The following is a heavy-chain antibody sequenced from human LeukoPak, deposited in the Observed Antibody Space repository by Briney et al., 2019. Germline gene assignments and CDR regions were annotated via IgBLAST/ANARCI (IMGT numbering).Heavy chain of an antibody. CDR1: GGSISSSSYY. CDR3: ARDGGRFSEPATFDI. D-gene: IGHD3-3*01. V-gene: IGHV4-39*07. CDR2: IYYSGST. Sequence: SETLSLTCTVSGGSISSSSYYWGWIRQPPGKGLEWIGSIYYSGSTYYNPSLKSRVTISVDTSKNQFSLKLSSVTAADTAVYYCARDGGRFSEPATFDIWGQGTMVTVSS. J-gene: IGHJ3*02.